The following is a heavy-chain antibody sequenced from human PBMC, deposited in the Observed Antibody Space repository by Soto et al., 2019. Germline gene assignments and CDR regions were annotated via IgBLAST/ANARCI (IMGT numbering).Heavy chain of an antibody. Sequence: SDTLSLTLNVSCGSISSGGYYWIGIRQHPGKGVEWIGYIYYSGSTYYNPSLKSRVTISVDTSKNQFSLKLSSVTAADTAVYYCARDFAGTPRLRWFDPWGQGTLVTVSS. CDR1: CGSISSGGYY. J-gene: IGHJ5*02. V-gene: IGHV4-31*02. CDR3: ARDFAGTPRLRWFDP. D-gene: IGHD6-13*01. CDR2: IYYSGST.